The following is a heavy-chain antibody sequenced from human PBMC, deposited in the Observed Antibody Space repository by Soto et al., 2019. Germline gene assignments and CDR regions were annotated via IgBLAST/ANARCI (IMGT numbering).Heavy chain of an antibody. CDR3: ARKQTTVTSLRTYYYGLDV. CDR1: GFTFSRYW. CDR2: IKDDGSDE. V-gene: IGHV3-7*03. Sequence: EVQLVESGGGLVQPGGSLRLSCAASGFTFSRYWMSWVRQAPGKGLEWVANIKDDGSDEYYVDSVKGRFTVSRDNAKNTLYLQLSGLRDEVTAVYYCARKQTTVTSLRTYYYGLDVWGHGTPDTVSS. D-gene: IGHD4-4*01. J-gene: IGHJ6*02.